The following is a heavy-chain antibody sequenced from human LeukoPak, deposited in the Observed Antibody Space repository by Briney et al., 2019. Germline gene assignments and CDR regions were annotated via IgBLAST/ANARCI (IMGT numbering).Heavy chain of an antibody. CDR1: GFTFRSYA. J-gene: IGHJ6*03. CDR3: ARESWSPHYYMDV. V-gene: IGHV3-30*04. Sequence: GGSLRLSCAASGFTFRSYAMHWVRQAPGKGLEWVAVISYDGSNKDYADSVKGRLTISRDNSKNTLYLQMNSLRAEDTAVFYCARESWSPHYYMDVWGKGTTVTASS. D-gene: IGHD3-10*01. CDR2: ISYDGSNK.